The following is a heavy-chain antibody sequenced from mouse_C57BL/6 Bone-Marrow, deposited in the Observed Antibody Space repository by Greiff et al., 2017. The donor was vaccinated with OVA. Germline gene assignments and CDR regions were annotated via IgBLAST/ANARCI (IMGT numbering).Heavy chain of an antibody. D-gene: IGHD4-1*01. CDR2: INPNNGGT. Sequence: EVQLQQSGPELVKPGASVKISCKASGYTFTDYYMNWVKQSHGKSLEWIGDINPNNGGTSYNQKFKGKATLTVDKSSSTAYMELRSLTSEDSAVYYCARLTSYYYAMDYWGQGTSVTVSS. J-gene: IGHJ4*01. CDR1: GYTFTDYY. CDR3: ARLTSYYYAMDY. V-gene: IGHV1-26*01.